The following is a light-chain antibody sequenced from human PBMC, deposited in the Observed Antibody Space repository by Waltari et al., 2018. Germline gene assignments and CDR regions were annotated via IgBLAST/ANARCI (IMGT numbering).Light chain of an antibody. Sequence: QSVLTQPPSASGTPGQRVTTSCSGSSPHIGSNTVNWYQQLPGTAPKLLIYSNNQRPSGVPDRFSGSKSGTSASLAISGLQSEDEADYYCAAWDDSLNGYVFGTGTKVTVL. V-gene: IGLV1-44*01. CDR3: AAWDDSLNGYV. CDR2: SNN. J-gene: IGLJ1*01. CDR1: SPHIGSNT.